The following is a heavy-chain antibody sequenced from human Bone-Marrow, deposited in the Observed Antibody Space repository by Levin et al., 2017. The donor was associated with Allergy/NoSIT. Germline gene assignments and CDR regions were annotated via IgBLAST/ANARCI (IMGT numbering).Heavy chain of an antibody. J-gene: IGHJ4*02. D-gene: IGHD2-2*01. CDR1: GGSINSSNW. CDR3: ASHRCTSAACSALLFDS. Sequence: SETLSLTCAISGGSINSSNWWSWVRQPPGKGLEWIGEIYHIGSTNYNPSLKSRVTMSVDKSKNEFSLRLHSVTAADTAIYYCASHRCTSAACSALLFDSWGQGTLVTVSS. CDR2: IYHIGST. V-gene: IGHV4-4*02.